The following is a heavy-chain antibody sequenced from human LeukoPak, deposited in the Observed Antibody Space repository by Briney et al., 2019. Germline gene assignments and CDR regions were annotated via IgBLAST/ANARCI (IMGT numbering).Heavy chain of an antibody. CDR1: GGTFSSYA. Sequence: ASVKVSCKASGGTFSSYAISWVRQAPGQGLEWMGRIIPIFGIANYAQKFQGRVTITADKSTSTAYMELSSLRSEDTAVYYCARGSPLIPDIWGQGTMVTVSS. D-gene: IGHD2-21*01. J-gene: IGHJ3*02. CDR2: IIPIFGIA. CDR3: ARGSPLIPDI. V-gene: IGHV1-69*04.